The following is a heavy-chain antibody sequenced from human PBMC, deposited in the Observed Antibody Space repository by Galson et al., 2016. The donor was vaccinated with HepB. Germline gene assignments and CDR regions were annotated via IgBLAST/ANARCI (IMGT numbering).Heavy chain of an antibody. V-gene: IGHV1-3*04. CDR1: GYTFTSYF. D-gene: IGHD7-27*01. Sequence: SVKVSCKASGYTFTSYFMHWVRQAPGQRLEWMGWINSANGNTKFSQKFQGRVTITRDTSASTAYMDLNSLTSADSAVYYCASLSLGPSSGVYHNPIYYYYGLDVWGPGTTVTVSS. CDR3: ASLSLGPSSGVYHNPIYYYYGLDV. J-gene: IGHJ6*02. CDR2: INSANGNT.